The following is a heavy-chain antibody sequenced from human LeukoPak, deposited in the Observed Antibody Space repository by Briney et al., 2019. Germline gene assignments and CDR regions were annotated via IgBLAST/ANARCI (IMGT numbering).Heavy chain of an antibody. V-gene: IGHV3-9*01. D-gene: IGHD3-10*01. Sequence: PGGSLRLSCAASGFTFSSYAMSWVRQAPGKGLEWVSGISWNSGSISYADSVKGRFTISRDNAKNSLYLQMNSLRAEDTALYYCAKARGSLISYYFDYWGQGTLVTVSS. J-gene: IGHJ4*02. CDR1: GFTFSSYA. CDR3: AKARGSLISYYFDY. CDR2: ISWNSGSI.